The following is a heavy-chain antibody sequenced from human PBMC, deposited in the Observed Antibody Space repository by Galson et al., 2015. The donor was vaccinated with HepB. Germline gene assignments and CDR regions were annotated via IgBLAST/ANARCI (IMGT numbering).Heavy chain of an antibody. V-gene: IGHV4-39*07. Sequence: SETLSLTCTVSGGSITTSTYYWGWIRQPPGQGLEWIGSVYSSGSTYYSPSLKSRVTISVDTSKNQISLNLNSVTAADTAVYYCARGGVGYCSSTSCYGQWYFDYWGQGTPVTVSS. CDR1: GGSITTSTYY. D-gene: IGHD2-2*01. CDR2: VYSSGST. J-gene: IGHJ4*02. CDR3: ARGGVGYCSSTSCYGQWYFDY.